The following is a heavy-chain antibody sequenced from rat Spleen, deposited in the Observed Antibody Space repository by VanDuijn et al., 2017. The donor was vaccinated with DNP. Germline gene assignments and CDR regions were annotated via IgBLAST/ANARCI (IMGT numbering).Heavy chain of an antibody. D-gene: IGHD1-11*01. CDR1: GFTFSDYN. CDR3: ARGGRSYFDY. Sequence: EVRLVESGGGLVQPGRSLKLSCAASGFTFSDYNMAWVRQAPKRGLEWVATIHSDGSSTYYRDSVRDRFTFSRDNAENTLYLQMDSLRSEDTATYYCARGGRSYFDYWGQGVMVTVSS. V-gene: IGHV5-7*01. J-gene: IGHJ2*01. CDR2: IHSDGSST.